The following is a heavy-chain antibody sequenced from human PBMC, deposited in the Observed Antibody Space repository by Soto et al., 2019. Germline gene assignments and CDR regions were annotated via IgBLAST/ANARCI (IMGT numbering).Heavy chain of an antibody. D-gene: IGHD2-2*01. CDR1: GYTFTGYY. CDR2: INPNSGGT. CDR3: ARETSCSSTSCYSPLDY. Sequence: QVQLVQSGAEVKKPGASVKVSCKASGYTFTGYYMHWVRQAPGQGLEWMGWINPNSGGTNYAQKFQGRVTLTRDTSISTAYMGLSRLRSDDTAVYYCARETSCSSTSCYSPLDYWGQGTLVTVSS. J-gene: IGHJ4*02. V-gene: IGHV1-2*02.